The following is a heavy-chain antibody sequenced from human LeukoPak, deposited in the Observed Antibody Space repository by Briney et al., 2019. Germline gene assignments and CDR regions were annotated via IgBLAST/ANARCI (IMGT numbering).Heavy chain of an antibody. Sequence: ASAKVSCKPSGYTFTIYDIRCVRHATGEGREWVGWMNPNSGSTGYAQQFQGRVPMARNPCLSKDYMELSSLGSEDTAVYYCARGGYRWNDISYMDVWGKGTTVTISS. D-gene: IGHD1-20*01. J-gene: IGHJ6*03. V-gene: IGHV1-8*01. CDR2: MNPNSGST. CDR1: GYTFTIYD. CDR3: ARGGYRWNDISYMDV.